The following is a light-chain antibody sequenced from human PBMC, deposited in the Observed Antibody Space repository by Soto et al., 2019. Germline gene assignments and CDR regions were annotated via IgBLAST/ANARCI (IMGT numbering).Light chain of an antibody. J-gene: IGKJ1*01. CDR1: QSVGNY. CDR2: DVF. V-gene: IGKV3-11*01. Sequence: EIVLTQSPATLSLSPGERATLSCRASQSVGNYLAWYQQKPGQAHRLLIYDVFNRATGIPARLSGRGSGTDFTFTISSIEPEDFEFSYCLQRTVWPLTFGQGTRVE. CDR3: LQRTVWPLT.